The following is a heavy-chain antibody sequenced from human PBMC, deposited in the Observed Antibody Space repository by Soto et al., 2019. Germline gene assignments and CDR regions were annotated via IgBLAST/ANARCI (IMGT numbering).Heavy chain of an antibody. J-gene: IGHJ4*02. Sequence: QVQLQESGPGLVKPSGTLSLTCAVSGGSFTSNNWWTWVRQPPGQGLEWIGEIDGTGSTNYNPSLKRRVTISLAKSENQFSLKVTSLTAADTAVYYCASRDPGTSVDYWGQGTLVTVSS. CDR2: IDGTGST. D-gene: IGHD1-7*01. CDR1: GGSFTSNNW. CDR3: ASRDPGTSVDY. V-gene: IGHV4-4*02.